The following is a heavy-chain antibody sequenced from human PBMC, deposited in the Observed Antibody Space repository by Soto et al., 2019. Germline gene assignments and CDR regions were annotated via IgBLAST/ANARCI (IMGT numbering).Heavy chain of an antibody. J-gene: IGHJ6*02. CDR3: ARDHGDYYDSSGYYPPGGYGLDV. Sequence: PGGSLRLSCAASGFNFNNYAMHWVRQAPGKGLEWVAIISPDGSNENYADSVKGRFTISRDNSKNTLYLQMNSLRAEDTAVYYCARDHGDYYDSSGYYPPGGYGLDVWGQGTTVTVSS. CDR2: ISPDGSNE. CDR1: GFNFNNYA. D-gene: IGHD3-22*01. V-gene: IGHV3-30-3*01.